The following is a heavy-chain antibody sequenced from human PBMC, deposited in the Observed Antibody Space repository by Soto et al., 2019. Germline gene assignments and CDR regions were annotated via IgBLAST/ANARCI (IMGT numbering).Heavy chain of an antibody. D-gene: IGHD5-12*01. J-gene: IGHJ4*02. CDR2: IIPNFGTT. CDR1: GGSFSNFV. V-gene: IGHV1-69*01. Sequence: QVQLVQSGAEVKKPGASVKVSCKASGGSFSNFVISWVRQAPGQGLEWMGGIIPNFGTTNYAQKFQGKVTITADETTRTDYLELSGLTSEETSVYYCAREVGGEATIRYWGQGTLVTVSS. CDR3: AREVGGEATIRY.